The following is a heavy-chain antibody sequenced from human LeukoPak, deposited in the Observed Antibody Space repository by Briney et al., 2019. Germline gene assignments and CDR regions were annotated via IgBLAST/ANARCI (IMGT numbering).Heavy chain of an antibody. CDR1: GFTFSSYA. J-gene: IGHJ4*02. Sequence: GGSLRLSCAASGFTFSSYAMHWVRQAPGKGLEWVAVISYDGSNKYYADSVKGRFTISRDNSKNTLYLQINSLRAEDTAVYYCAKHLQTVTTYRRGFDYWGRGTLVTVSS. CDR3: AKHLQTVTTYRRGFDY. CDR2: ISYDGSNK. D-gene: IGHD4-17*01. V-gene: IGHV3-30-3*02.